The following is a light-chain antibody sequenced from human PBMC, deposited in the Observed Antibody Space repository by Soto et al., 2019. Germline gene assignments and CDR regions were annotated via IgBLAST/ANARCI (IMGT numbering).Light chain of an antibody. CDR2: LNSDGSH. Sequence: QLVLTQSPSASASLGASVRFTCTLSSGHSSNAVAWHQQQPEKGPRFLMKLNSDGSHTKGDGIPDRFSGSSSGAERYLTISNLQSEDEAGYYCQTWGTGTVVFGGGTKLTVL. CDR3: QTWGTGTVV. V-gene: IGLV4-69*01. J-gene: IGLJ2*01. CDR1: SGHSSNA.